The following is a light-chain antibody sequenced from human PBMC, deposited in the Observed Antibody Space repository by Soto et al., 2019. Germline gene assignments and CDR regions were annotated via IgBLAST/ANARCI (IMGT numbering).Light chain of an antibody. CDR3: QQYGSSPGT. J-gene: IGKJ1*01. CDR2: GAS. CDR1: QTIRSNY. V-gene: IGKV3-20*01. Sequence: ETVLTQSPGTLSLSPGERATLSCRASQTIRSNYLAWYRQTPGQAPRLLIYGASNRATGIADRFSGSGSGTDFTLIISRLEPEEFALYDCQQYGSSPGTFGQGTKVEIK.